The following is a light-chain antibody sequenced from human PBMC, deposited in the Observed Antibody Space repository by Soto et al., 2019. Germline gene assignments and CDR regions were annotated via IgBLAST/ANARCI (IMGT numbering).Light chain of an antibody. V-gene: IGLV3-25*02. Sequence: SYELAQPPSVSVSPGQAARITCSGDELPKEYAYWYQQKPGQAPLLVIYKDTERPSEIPERFSASSSGTTVTLTISGVQAEDEGDYYCLSADSSRLYVFGTGTKVTVL. CDR2: KDT. CDR3: LSADSSRLYV. J-gene: IGLJ1*01. CDR1: ELPKEY.